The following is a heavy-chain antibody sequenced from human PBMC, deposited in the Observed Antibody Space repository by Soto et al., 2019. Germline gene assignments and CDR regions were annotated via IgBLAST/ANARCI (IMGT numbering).Heavy chain of an antibody. V-gene: IGHV4-4*02. CDR2: IYHSGST. Sequence: SETLSLTCAVSGGSISSSNWWSWVRQPPGKGLEWIGEIYHSGSTNYNPSLKSRVTISVDKSKNQFSLKLSSVTAADTAVYYCAVPNYYYYYGMDVWGQGTTVTVSS. CDR3: AVPNYYYYYGMDV. CDR1: GGSISSSNW. J-gene: IGHJ6*02.